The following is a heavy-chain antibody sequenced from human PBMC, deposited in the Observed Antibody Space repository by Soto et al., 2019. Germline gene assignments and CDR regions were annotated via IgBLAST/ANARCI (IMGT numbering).Heavy chain of an antibody. D-gene: IGHD4-17*01. CDR1: GFTFSSYA. V-gene: IGHV3-23*01. Sequence: EVQLLESGGGLVQPGGSLRLSCAASGFTFSSYAMNWVRQAPGKGLEWVSAISGSGGSTYYADSVKGRFTISRDNSKNTLYLQMNSLRAEDTAVYYCAKAYGDYVWYFDLWGRGTLVTVSS. CDR3: AKAYGDYVWYFDL. CDR2: ISGSGGST. J-gene: IGHJ2*01.